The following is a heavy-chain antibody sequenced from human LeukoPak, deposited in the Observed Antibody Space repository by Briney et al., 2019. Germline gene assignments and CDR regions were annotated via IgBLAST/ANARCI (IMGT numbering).Heavy chain of an antibody. CDR3: ARDGRVVPAAPYSGYLDY. D-gene: IGHD2-2*01. CDR1: GGTFSSYA. J-gene: IGHJ4*02. V-gene: IGHV1-69*04. CDR2: IIPIFGIA. Sequence: ASVRVSCKASGGTFSSYAISWVRQAPGQGLEWMGRIIPIFGIANYAQKFQGRVTITADKSTSTAYMELSSLRSEDTAVYYCARDGRVVPAAPYSGYLDYWGQGTLVTVSS.